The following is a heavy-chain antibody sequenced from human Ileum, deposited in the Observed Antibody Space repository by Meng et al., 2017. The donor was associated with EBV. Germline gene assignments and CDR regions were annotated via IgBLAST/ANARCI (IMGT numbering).Heavy chain of an antibody. CDR2: IYWNDDK. CDR1: GFSLTSSGVG. V-gene: IGHV2-5*01. D-gene: IGHD6-6*01. J-gene: IGHJ4*02. CDR3: ARRPGSPSSRFDY. Sequence: QTTFQGSVPTLVKTTQTLTLTCSFSGFSLTSSGVGVGWIRQPPGKALEWLALIYWNDDKRYSPSLKSRLTVTRDTSKNQVVLTLTNVDPVDTATYYCARRPGSPSSRFDYWGQGTLVTVSS.